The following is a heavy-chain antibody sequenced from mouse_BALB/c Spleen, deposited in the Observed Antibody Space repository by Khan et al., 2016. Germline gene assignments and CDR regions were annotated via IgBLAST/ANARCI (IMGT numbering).Heavy chain of an antibody. CDR1: GYSITSDYA. CDR3: TRHLGR. V-gene: IGHV3-2*02. Sequence: EVKLLESGPGLVKPSQSLSLTCTVTGYSITSDYAWNWIRPFPGNKLEWMGYINYSGITSYNPSLNSRIPITRDTTKNQFFLQLNSVTTEDTATYYCTRHLGRWGQETLVTVSA. J-gene: IGHJ3*02. CDR2: INYSGIT. D-gene: IGHD4-1*01.